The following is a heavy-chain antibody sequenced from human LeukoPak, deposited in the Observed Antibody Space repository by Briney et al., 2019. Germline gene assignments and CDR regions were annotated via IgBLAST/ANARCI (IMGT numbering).Heavy chain of an antibody. J-gene: IGHJ4*02. V-gene: IGHV4-59*01. D-gene: IGHD3-22*01. CDR2: ISYTGST. Sequence: SETLSLTCTVSGGSISGYYWSWIRQPPGKGLEGTGYISYTGSTKYNPSLESRVTISVDTSKKQFALNLSSVTAADTAVYYCAREGDYDSGGYSTFDYWGQGTLVTVSS. CDR1: GGSISGYY. CDR3: AREGDYDSGGYSTFDY.